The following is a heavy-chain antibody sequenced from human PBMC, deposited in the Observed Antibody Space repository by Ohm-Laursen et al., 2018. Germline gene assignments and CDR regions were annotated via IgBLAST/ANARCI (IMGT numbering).Heavy chain of an antibody. CDR3: AKMVGAWDFFDY. D-gene: IGHD1-26*01. Sequence: SLRLSCAASGFTVSSIYMSWVRQAPGKGLEWVSVIYSGGSTYYADSVKGRFTISKDNSKNTLYLQMNSLRAEDTALYYCAKMVGAWDFFDYWGQGTLITVSS. CDR1: GFTVSSIY. J-gene: IGHJ4*02. V-gene: IGHV3-53*05. CDR2: IYSGGST.